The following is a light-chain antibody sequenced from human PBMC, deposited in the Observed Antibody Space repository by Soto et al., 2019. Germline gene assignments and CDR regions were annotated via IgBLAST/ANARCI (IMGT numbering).Light chain of an antibody. CDR1: SSDVGAYNY. J-gene: IGLJ1*01. V-gene: IGLV2-14*01. Sequence: QSVLTQPASVSGPPGQSITISCTGTSSDVGAYNYVSWYQHHPGKAPRLVIYDVTNRPSGISDRFSGSKSGNTASLTISGLLAEDEADYYCTSYTSTSNYVFGTGTKVTVL. CDR3: TSYTSTSNYV. CDR2: DVT.